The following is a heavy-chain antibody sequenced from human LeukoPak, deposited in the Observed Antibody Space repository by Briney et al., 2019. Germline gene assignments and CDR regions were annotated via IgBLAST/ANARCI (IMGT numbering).Heavy chain of an antibody. V-gene: IGHV3-48*03. CDR3: ARDSWIPGATSYYYYYYMDV. CDR2: ISSSGSTI. CDR1: GFTFSSYE. Sequence: GGSLRLSCAASGFTFSSYEMNWVRQAPGKGLEWVSYISSSGSTIYYADTVKGRFTISRDNSKNTLYLQVNSLRAEDTAVYYCARDSWIPGATSYYYYYYMDVWGKGTTVSISS. D-gene: IGHD2-2*01. J-gene: IGHJ6*03.